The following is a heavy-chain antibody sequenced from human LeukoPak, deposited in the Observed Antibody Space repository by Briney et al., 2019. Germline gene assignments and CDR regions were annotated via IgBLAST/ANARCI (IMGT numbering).Heavy chain of an antibody. CDR3: AKEFHCSSTSCYGTNPFDY. V-gene: IGHV3-23*01. D-gene: IGHD2-2*01. J-gene: IGHJ4*02. CDR1: GFTFSSYA. Sequence: RGSLRLSCAASGFTFSSYAMSWVRQAPGKGLEWVSAISGSGGSTYYADSVKGRFTISRDNSKNTLYLQMNSLRAEDTAVYYCAKEFHCSSTSCYGTNPFDYWGQGTLVTVSS. CDR2: ISGSGGST.